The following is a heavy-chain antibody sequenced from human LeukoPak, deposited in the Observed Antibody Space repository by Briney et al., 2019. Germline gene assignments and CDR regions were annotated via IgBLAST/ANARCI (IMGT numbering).Heavy chain of an antibody. CDR1: GFTFNIYW. Sequence: PSGGSLRLSCAASGFTFNIYWIHWVRHAPGEGLVWVSRINSDGSSTVYADSVQGRFSISRDNAKNTVYLQMNSLRAEDTAVYYCAREVVLTGTPVLDYWGRGALVTVSS. CDR2: INSDGSST. CDR3: AREVVLTGTPVLDY. J-gene: IGHJ4*02. D-gene: IGHD2-21*02. V-gene: IGHV3-74*01.